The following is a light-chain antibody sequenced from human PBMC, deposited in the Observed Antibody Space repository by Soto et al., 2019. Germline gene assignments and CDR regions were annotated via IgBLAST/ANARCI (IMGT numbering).Light chain of an antibody. CDR1: QSVSSN. Sequence: EIVMTQSPATLSVSPGEGATLSCRASQSVSSNIAWYQQRPGQAPRLLIYAASSRATGIPDRFSGSGSGTDFTLTISRLEPEDFAVYYCQQYGTSPRTFGQGTKVDIK. J-gene: IGKJ1*01. CDR2: AAS. V-gene: IGKV3-20*01. CDR3: QQYGTSPRT.